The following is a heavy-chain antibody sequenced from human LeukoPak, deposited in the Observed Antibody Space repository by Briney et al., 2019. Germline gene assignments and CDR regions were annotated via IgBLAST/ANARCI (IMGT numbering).Heavy chain of an antibody. Sequence: SETLSLTCTVSGGSISSGGYYWRWIRQHPGKGLEWIVYIYYSGSTYYNPSLKSRVTISVDTSKNQFSLKLSSVTAADTAVYYCARALGGGYCSSTSCYTAAFDIWGQGTMVTVSS. CDR2: IYYSGST. D-gene: IGHD2-2*02. CDR1: GGSISSGGYY. J-gene: IGHJ3*02. V-gene: IGHV4-31*03. CDR3: ARALGGGYCSSTSCYTAAFDI.